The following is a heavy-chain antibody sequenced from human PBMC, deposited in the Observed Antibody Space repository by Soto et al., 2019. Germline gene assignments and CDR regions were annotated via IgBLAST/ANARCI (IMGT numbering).Heavy chain of an antibody. J-gene: IGHJ4*02. CDR2: IWYDGSEK. Sequence: ESGGGVVQPGRSLRLSCAASGFTFSSYGMHWVRQAPGKGLEWVAVIWYDGSEKYYADSMKGRFTISRDNSKNTLFLQMNSLRAEDTAVYYCARDAYKMDYWGQGTLVTVPS. V-gene: IGHV3-33*01. CDR1: GFTFSSYG. CDR3: ARDAYKMDY. D-gene: IGHD1-1*01.